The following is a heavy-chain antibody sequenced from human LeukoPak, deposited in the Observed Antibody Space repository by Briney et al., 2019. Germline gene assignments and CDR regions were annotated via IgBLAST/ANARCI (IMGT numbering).Heavy chain of an antibody. CDR1: GFAFNNAW. D-gene: IGHD2-21*02. V-gene: IGHV3-15*01. Sequence: PGGSLRLSCAASGFAFNNAWMNWVRQAPGKGLEWVGRIKKIIEGETAHYAAPVRGRFIISRDDSKNMLYLQMDSLKTEDTAVYYCTTRVVTTNDNWGQGTLVTVSS. CDR2: IKKIIEGETA. CDR3: TTRVVTTNDN. J-gene: IGHJ4*02.